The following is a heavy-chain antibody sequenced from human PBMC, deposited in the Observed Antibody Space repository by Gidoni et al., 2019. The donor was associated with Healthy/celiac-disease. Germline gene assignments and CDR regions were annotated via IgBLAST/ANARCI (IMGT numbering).Heavy chain of an antibody. CDR3: ARGLHITAASGRSFDY. CDR1: GGSFSGYY. CDR2: VKHGGCT. J-gene: IGHJ4*02. V-gene: IGHV4-34*01. Sequence: QVQLQQWGAGLLKPSETLSHTCAVYGGSFSGYYWIWVRQPPGNGLEWIGEVKHGGCTNYNPSLKSRVTLSVDTSNNQCSRKLSSVTAADTTVYYCARGLHITAASGRSFDYWGQGTLVTVSS. D-gene: IGHD1-20*01.